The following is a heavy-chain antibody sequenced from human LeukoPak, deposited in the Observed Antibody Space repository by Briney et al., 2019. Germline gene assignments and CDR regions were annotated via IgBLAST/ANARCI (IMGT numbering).Heavy chain of an antibody. CDR3: TRDALFGSGRTHLDF. Sequence: AGGSLRLSCAASEXTFNRYWMSWVRQAPGKGLQWVANIKHDGSEAHYVDSVKGRFTISRDNAKSSLSLQMNSLNVDDTGVYFCTRDALFGSGRTHLDFWSQGTLVSVSS. V-gene: IGHV3-7*04. CDR2: IKHDGSEA. J-gene: IGHJ4*02. CDR1: EXTFNRYW. D-gene: IGHD3-10*01.